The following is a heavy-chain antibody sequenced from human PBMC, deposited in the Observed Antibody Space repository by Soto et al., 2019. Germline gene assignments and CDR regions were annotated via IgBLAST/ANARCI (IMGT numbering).Heavy chain of an antibody. Sequence: ESGGGVVQPGRSLRLSCEASGFTFSNFGMHWVRQAPGRGLEWVANIWYDGVNRYYADSVRARFTVSRDNSKNTLYLEMNSLRAEDTAVYFCVREDCSSHLCQSSEDFYYGMDVWGQGTTVTVSS. V-gene: IGHV3-33*01. D-gene: IGHD2-2*01. CDR1: GFTFSNFG. J-gene: IGHJ6*02. CDR2: IWYDGVNR. CDR3: VREDCSSHLCQSSEDFYYGMDV.